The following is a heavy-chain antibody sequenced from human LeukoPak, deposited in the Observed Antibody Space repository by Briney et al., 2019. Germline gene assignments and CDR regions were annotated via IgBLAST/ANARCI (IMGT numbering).Heavy chain of an antibody. J-gene: IGHJ5*02. CDR1: GASFNDYY. Sequence: SETMSLTXAVYGASFNDYYWSWLRHSPTKGLEWIGEFNHSGSAKYNPSLKSRVTISADKSKNQFFLRLSPVAAADSGVYDFARERASNNHDNWFDPWGQGTLVTVSS. CDR2: FNHSGSA. V-gene: IGHV4-34*01. CDR3: ARERASNNHDNWFDP.